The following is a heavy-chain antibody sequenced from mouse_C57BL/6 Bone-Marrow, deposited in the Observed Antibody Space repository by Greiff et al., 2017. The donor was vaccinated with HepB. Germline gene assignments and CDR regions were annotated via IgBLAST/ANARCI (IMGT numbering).Heavy chain of an antibody. J-gene: IGHJ2*01. D-gene: IGHD2-4*01. CDR3: ARGDYDDY. V-gene: IGHV5-17*01. CDR2: ISSGSSTI. Sequence: EVKLMESGGGLVKPGGSLKLSCAASGFTFSDYGMHWVRQAPEKGLAWVAYISSGSSTIYYADTVKGRFTISRDNSKNTRFLQMTSLRSEDTAMYYCARGDYDDYWGQGTTLTVSS. CDR1: GFTFSDYG.